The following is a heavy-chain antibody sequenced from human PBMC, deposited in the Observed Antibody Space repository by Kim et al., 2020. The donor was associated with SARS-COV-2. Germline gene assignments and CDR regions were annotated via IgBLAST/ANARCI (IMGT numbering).Heavy chain of an antibody. D-gene: IGHD3-22*01. J-gene: IGHJ4*02. CDR3: ARLDSSGYLFDY. CDR1: GDSMSSSSYY. Sequence: SETLSLTCNVSGDSMSSSSYYWGWIRQAPGKGREWIGSIYDSGSTYYNPSLKSLVTISVDTSKGQFSLNLSSVTAADTAVYYCARLDSSGYLFDYWGQGTLGIVSP. CDR2: IYDSGST. V-gene: IGHV4-39*07.